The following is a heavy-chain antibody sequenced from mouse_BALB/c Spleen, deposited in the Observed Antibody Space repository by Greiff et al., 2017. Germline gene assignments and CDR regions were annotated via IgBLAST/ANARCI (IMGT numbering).Heavy chain of an antibody. V-gene: IGHV1S16*01. CDR2: INPSNGGT. CDR3: TKGVSAMDY. J-gene: IGHJ4*01. D-gene: IGHD2-5*01. Sequence: VQLQESGAELVKPGASVKLSCKASGYTFTSYYMYWVKQRPGQGLEWIGEINPSNGGTNFNEKFKSKATLTVDKSSSTAYMQLSSLTSEDSAVYYCTKGVSAMDYWGQGTSVTVSS. CDR1: GYTFTSYY.